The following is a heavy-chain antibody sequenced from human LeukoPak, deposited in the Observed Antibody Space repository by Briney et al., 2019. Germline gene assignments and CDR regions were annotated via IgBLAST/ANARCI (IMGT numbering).Heavy chain of an antibody. CDR3: ACCLSFGEFVTSDWFDP. CDR2: IKQGGSEK. V-gene: IGHV3-7*01. J-gene: IGHJ5*02. Sequence: GGSLSLSCAASVFTFSSYWMSCVRQAPGKGLEWVANIKQGGSEKYYVDSVKGRFTISRDNAKNSLYLQMNSLRGEDTAVYYCACCLSFGEFVTSDWFDPWGQGTLVTVSS. CDR1: VFTFSSYW. D-gene: IGHD3-10*01.